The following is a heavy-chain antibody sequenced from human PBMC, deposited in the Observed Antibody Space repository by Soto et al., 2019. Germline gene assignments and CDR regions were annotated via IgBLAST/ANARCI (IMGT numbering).Heavy chain of an antibody. CDR2: INHSGST. CDR3: ARVLVLRFLEWLPAAYYGMDV. V-gene: IGHV4-34*01. D-gene: IGHD3-3*01. J-gene: IGHJ6*02. CDR1: GGSFSGYY. Sequence: PSETLSLTCAVYGGSFSGYYWSWIRQPPGKGLEWIVEINHSGSTNYNPSLKSRVTISVDTSKNQFSLKLSSVTAADTAVYYCARVLVLRFLEWLPAAYYGMDVWGQGTTVTVS.